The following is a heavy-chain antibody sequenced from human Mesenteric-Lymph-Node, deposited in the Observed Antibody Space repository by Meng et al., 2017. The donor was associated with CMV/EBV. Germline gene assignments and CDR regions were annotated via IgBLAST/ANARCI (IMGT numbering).Heavy chain of an antibody. CDR1: GFTVSSNY. CDR2: IYSGGST. CDR3: ARALGSTSCYRDYYYYGMDV. J-gene: IGHJ6*02. Sequence: GESLKISCAASGFTVSSNYMSWVRQAPGKGLEWVSVIYSGGSTYYADSVKGRFTISRDNAKNTLYLQMNSLRAEDTAVYYCARALGSTSCYRDYYYYGMDVWGQGTTVTVSS. V-gene: IGHV3-53*01. D-gene: IGHD2-2*02.